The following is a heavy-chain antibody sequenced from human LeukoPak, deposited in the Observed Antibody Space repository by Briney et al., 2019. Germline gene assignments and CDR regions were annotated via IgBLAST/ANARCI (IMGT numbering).Heavy chain of an antibody. J-gene: IGHJ3*02. Sequence: GGSLRLSCAASGFTFSSYWLSGVRQAPGKGLEGGANIKQDGSEKYYLDSVKGRFTISRDNAKNSLYLQMNSLRAEDTAVYYCARSAPKEKKDAFDIWGQGTMVTVSS. CDR3: ARSAPKEKKDAFDI. CDR2: IKQDGSEK. CDR1: GFTFSSYW. V-gene: IGHV3-7*01.